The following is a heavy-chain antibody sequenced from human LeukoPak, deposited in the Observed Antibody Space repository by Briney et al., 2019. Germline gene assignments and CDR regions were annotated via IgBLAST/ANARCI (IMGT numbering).Heavy chain of an antibody. CDR1: GFSVSSSY. J-gene: IGHJ4*02. Sequence: GGSLRLSCAASGFSVSSSYMSWVRQAPGKGLEWVSVIYSAGPTHYADSVKGRFTISRDKSENTLHLQMNSLRAEDTAIYYCARESMGPHAIDYWGQGTLVTVSS. CDR3: ARESMGPHAIDY. CDR2: IYSAGPT. V-gene: IGHV3-53*01. D-gene: IGHD2-2*01.